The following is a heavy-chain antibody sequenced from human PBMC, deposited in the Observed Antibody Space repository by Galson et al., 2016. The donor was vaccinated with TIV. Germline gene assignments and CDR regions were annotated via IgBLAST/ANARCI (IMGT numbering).Heavy chain of an antibody. CDR2: ISYDGSNQ. Sequence: LRLSCAASGFTFDNFAMHWVRQAPGKGLGWVAVISYDGSNQFYADSVKGRFILSRDNAKNTLSLQMSSLRPEDTALYYCAKDTSSGFSGYGYLDYWGQGTLVTVSS. CDR3: AKDTSSGFSGYGYLDY. CDR1: GFTFDNFA. D-gene: IGHD5-12*01. J-gene: IGHJ4*02. V-gene: IGHV3-30*04.